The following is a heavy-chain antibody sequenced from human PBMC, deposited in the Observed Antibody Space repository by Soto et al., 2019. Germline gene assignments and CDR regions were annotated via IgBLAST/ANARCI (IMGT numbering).Heavy chain of an antibody. J-gene: IGHJ6*02. CDR1: GYSVSSSDYY. D-gene: IGHD2-15*01. CDR3: APLSVSLSGPYGIHV. Sequence: LSLPCSVSGYSVSSSDYYWAWIRQPPGKGLEWIGSMFYSGLTYYNPSLKSRVTLSVDTSKNQFSVRLNSVTAADTAVYYCAPLSVSLSGPYGIHVWGQGTTVTVSS. V-gene: IGHV4-39*01. CDR2: MFYSGLT.